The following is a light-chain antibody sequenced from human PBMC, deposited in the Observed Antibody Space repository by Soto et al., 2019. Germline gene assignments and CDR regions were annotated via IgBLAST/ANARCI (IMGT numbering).Light chain of an antibody. CDR2: EVS. Sequence: QSALTQPASVSGCPGQSFTISCTGTSSDVGSYNLVSWYQQHPGKAPKLMIYEVSKRPSGVSNRFSGSKSGNTASLTISGLQAEDEADYYCCSYAGSSTYVFGTGTKVTVL. CDR3: CSYAGSSTYV. V-gene: IGLV2-23*02. J-gene: IGLJ1*01. CDR1: SSDVGSYNL.